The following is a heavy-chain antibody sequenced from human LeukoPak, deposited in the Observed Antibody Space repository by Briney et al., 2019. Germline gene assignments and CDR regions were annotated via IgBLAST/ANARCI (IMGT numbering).Heavy chain of an antibody. Sequence: GGSLRLSCAASGFTFSSYTMNWVRQPPGKGLEWVSNIGTSSTTIYYADSVKGRFTISRDNAKNPLYLQMNSLRADDTAVYYCARFAAGGSYYYYMDVWGKGTTVTVSS. CDR3: ARFAAGGSYYYYMDV. J-gene: IGHJ6*03. V-gene: IGHV3-48*01. D-gene: IGHD6-25*01. CDR2: IGTSSTTI. CDR1: GFTFSSYT.